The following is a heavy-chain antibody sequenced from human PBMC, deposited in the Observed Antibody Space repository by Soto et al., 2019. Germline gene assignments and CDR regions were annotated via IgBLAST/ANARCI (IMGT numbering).Heavy chain of an antibody. D-gene: IGHD6-19*01. V-gene: IGHV4-34*01. CDR1: GGSFSGYY. J-gene: IGHJ6*02. CDR2: INHSGST. CDR3: ARGRSGWLTQYYYYYYGMDV. Sequence: SETLSLTCAVYGGSFSGYYWSWIRQPPEKGLEWIGEINHSGSTNYNPSLKSRVTISVDTSKNQFSLKLSSVTAADTAVYYCARGRSGWLTQYYYYYYGMDVWGQGTTVTVSS.